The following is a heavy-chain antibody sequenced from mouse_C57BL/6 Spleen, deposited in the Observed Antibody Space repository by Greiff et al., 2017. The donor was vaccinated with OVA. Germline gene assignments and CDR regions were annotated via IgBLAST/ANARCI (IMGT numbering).Heavy chain of an antibody. CDR2: IYPRSGNT. D-gene: IGHD2-4*01. V-gene: IGHV1-81*01. CDR1: GYTFTSYG. J-gene: IGHJ4*01. Sequence: VQRVESGAELARPGASVKLSCKASGYTFTSYGISWVKQRTGQGLEWIGEIYPRSGNTYYNEKFKGKATLTADKSSSTAYMELRSLTSEDSAVYFCARSNDYDGGDYYAMDYWGQGTSVTVSS. CDR3: ARSNDYDGGDYYAMDY.